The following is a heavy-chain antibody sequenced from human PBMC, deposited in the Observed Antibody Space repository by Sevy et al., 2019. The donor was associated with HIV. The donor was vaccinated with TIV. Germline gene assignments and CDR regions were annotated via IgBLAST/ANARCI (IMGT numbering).Heavy chain of an antibody. CDR3: ARLSSCGGDCYYFDY. D-gene: IGHD2-21*02. V-gene: IGHV3-30*04. CDR1: GFTFSHYA. CDR2: MSYVGNSE. J-gene: IGHJ4*02. Sequence: GGSLRLSCAASGFTFSHYALHWVRQAPGKGLEWVAIMSYVGNSENYADSVKGRFTISRDNSKNALYLQMNSLRAEDTDVYYCARLSSCGGDCYYFDYWGQGTLVTVSS.